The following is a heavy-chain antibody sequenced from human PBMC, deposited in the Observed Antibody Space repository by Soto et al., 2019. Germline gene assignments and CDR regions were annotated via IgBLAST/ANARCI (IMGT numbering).Heavy chain of an antibody. CDR2: ISYDGSNK. V-gene: IGHV3-30*18. D-gene: IGHD2-2*01. CDR1: GFTFSSYG. CDR3: AKDSQRYCSSTSCYFNY. Sequence: QVQLVESGGGVVQPGRSLRLSCAASGFTFSSYGMHWVRQAPGKGLEWVAVISYDGSNKYYADSVKGRFTISRDNSKNTLYLQMNSLRAEDTAVYYCAKDSQRYCSSTSCYFNYWGQGTLVTVSS. J-gene: IGHJ4*02.